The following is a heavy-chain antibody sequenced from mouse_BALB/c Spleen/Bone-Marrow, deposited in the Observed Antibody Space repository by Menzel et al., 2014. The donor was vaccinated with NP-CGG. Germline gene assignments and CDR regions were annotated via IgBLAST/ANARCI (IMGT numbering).Heavy chain of an antibody. D-gene: IGHD3-3*01. V-gene: IGHV3-8*02. J-gene: IGHJ2*01. CDR2: ISYSGST. CDR3: ATYEGGTFDY. Sequence: EVMLVESGPSLVKPSQTLSLTCSVTGDSITSGYWNWIRKFPGNKLEFMGYISYSGSTYHNPSLKSRISITRDTSKTQYYLQLNSVTTEDTATYYCATYEGGTFDYWGQGTTLTVSS. CDR1: GDSITSGY.